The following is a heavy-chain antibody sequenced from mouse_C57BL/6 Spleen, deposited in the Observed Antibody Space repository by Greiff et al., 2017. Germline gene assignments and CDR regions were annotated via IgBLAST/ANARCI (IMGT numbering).Heavy chain of an antibody. V-gene: IGHV3-5*01. CDR1: GISITTGNYR. Sequence: EVQLVESGPGLVKPSQTVFLTCTVTGISITTGNYRWSWIRQFPGNKLEWIGYIYYSGTITYNPSLTSRTTITRDTPKHQFFLEMNSLTAEDTATYYCARESGDYYGSFYFDYWGQGTTLTVSS. J-gene: IGHJ2*01. CDR3: ARESGDYYGSFYFDY. D-gene: IGHD1-1*01. CDR2: IYYSGTI.